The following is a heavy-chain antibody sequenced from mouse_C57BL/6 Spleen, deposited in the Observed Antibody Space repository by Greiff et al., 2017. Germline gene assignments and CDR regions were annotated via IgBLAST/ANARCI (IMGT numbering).Heavy chain of an antibody. Sequence: QVQLQQPGAELVRPGSSVKLSCKASGYTFTSYWMHWVKQRPIQGLEWIGNIDPSDSETHYNKKFKDKATLTVDKSASTAYMQLSSLTSEDSAVYYWARGIGSSYVAWFAYWGQGTLVTVSA. CDR2: IDPSDSET. J-gene: IGHJ3*01. CDR1: GYTFTSYW. CDR3: ARGIGSSYVAWFAY. V-gene: IGHV1-52*01. D-gene: IGHD1-1*01.